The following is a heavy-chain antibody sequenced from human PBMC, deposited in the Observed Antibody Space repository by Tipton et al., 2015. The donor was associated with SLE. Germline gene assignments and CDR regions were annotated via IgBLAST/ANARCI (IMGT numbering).Heavy chain of an antibody. CDR2: INHSGST. CDR3: ARHPQQSIFDY. Sequence: TLSLTCAVYGGSFSGYYWSWIRQPPGKGLEWIGEINHSGSTYYNPSLKSRVTISVDTSKNQFSLKLSSVTAADTAVYYCARHPQQSIFDYWGQGTLVTVSS. CDR1: GGSFSGYY. J-gene: IGHJ4*02. V-gene: IGHV4-34*01. D-gene: IGHD6-13*01.